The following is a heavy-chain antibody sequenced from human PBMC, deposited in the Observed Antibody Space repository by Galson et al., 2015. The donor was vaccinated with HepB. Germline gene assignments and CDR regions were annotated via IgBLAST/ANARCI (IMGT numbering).Heavy chain of an antibody. V-gene: IGHV2-70*04. CDR3: ARSGYSSGWYPWYFDL. J-gene: IGHJ2*01. D-gene: IGHD6-19*01. CDR1: GFSLSTTEMR. CDR2: IDWDDDK. Sequence: PALVKPTQTLTLTCTFSGFSLSTTEMRVSWIRQPPGKALEWLARIDWDDDKFYSTSLKTRLTISKDTSKNQVVLTMTNMDPVDTATYYCARSGYSSGWYPWYFDLWGRGTLVTVPS.